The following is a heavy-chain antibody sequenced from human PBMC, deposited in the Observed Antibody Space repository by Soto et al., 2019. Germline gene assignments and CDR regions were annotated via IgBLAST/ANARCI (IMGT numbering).Heavy chain of an antibody. D-gene: IGHD5-12*01. J-gene: IGHJ3*02. CDR1: GFTFSSYS. Sequence: PGGSLRLSCAASGFTFSSYSMNWVRQAPGKGLEWVSSISSSSSYIYYADSVKGRFTISRDNAKNSLYLQMNSLRAEDTAVYYCARVRVVATIIDAFDIWGQGTMVTVSS. CDR2: ISSSSSYI. V-gene: IGHV3-21*01. CDR3: ARVRVVATIIDAFDI.